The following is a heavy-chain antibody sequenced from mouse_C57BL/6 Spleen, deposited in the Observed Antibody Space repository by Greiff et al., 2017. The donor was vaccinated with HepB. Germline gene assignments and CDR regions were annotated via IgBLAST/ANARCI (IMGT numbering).Heavy chain of an antibody. D-gene: IGHD2-3*01. CDR1: GYKFTSYW. CDR3: TRDDGYPWFAY. J-gene: IGHJ3*01. V-gene: IGHV1-5*01. Sequence: VQLQQSGTVLARPGASVKMSCKTSGYKFTSYWMHWVKQRPGQGLEWIGAIYPGNSDTSYNQKFKGKAKLTAVTSASTAYMELSSLTNEDSAVYYCTRDDGYPWFAYWGQGTLVTVSA. CDR2: IYPGNSDT.